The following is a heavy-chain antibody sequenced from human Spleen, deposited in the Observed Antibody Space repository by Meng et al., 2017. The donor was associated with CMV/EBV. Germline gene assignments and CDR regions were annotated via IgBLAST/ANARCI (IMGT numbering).Heavy chain of an antibody. CDR2: INPRDGST. Sequence: ATGYTFNSNYIPWVRQAPGQGLEWMGIINPRDGSTNSAQKFQGRVTMTGDTSTRTVFMELRSLRSEDTAVYFCARASISGTAEYFDYWGQGTLVTVSS. V-gene: IGHV1-46*02. CDR1: GYTFNSNY. CDR3: ARASISGTAEYFDY. J-gene: IGHJ4*02. D-gene: IGHD1-7*01.